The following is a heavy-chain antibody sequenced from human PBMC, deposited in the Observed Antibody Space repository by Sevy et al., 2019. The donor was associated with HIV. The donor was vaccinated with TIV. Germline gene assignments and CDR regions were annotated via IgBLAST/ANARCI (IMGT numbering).Heavy chain of an antibody. V-gene: IGHV1-8*01. CDR1: GYTFTSYD. CDR3: ARGSSGYYYVGWYYYYGMGV. CDR2: MNPNSGNT. Sequence: ASVKVSCKASGYTFTSYDINWVRQATGQGLEWMGWMNPNSGNTGYAQKFQGRVTMTRNTSISTAYMELSSLRSEDTAVYYCARGSSGYYYVGWYYYYGMGVWGQGTTVTVSS. D-gene: IGHD3-22*01. J-gene: IGHJ6*02.